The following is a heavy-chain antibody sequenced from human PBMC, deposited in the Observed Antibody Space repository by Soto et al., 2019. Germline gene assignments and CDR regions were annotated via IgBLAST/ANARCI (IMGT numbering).Heavy chain of an antibody. CDR1: GFTFSSYA. Sequence: GGSLRLSCAASGFTFSSYAMSWVRQAPGKGLEWVSAISGSGGSTYYADSVKGRFTISRDNSKNTLYLQMNSLRAEDTAVYYCARTPSSGNYYPWYFDLWGRGALVTVSS. J-gene: IGHJ2*01. D-gene: IGHD3-10*01. V-gene: IGHV3-23*01. CDR2: ISGSGGST. CDR3: ARTPSSGNYYPWYFDL.